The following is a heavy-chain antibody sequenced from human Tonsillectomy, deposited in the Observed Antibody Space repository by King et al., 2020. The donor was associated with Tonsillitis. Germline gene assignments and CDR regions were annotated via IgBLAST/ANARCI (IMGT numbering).Heavy chain of an antibody. V-gene: IGHV3-74*01. D-gene: IGHD1-26*01. Sequence: VQLVESGGGLVQPGGSLRLSCAASGFTFSSYWMHWVRQVPGEGLVWVSRINGGGSYTNYADSVKGRFTISRDNAKNTLHLQMNGLRAEDTGVYYCATSGTMREYDFWGQGTLVTVSS. CDR2: INGGGSYT. CDR3: ATSGTMREYDF. J-gene: IGHJ4*02. CDR1: GFTFSSYW.